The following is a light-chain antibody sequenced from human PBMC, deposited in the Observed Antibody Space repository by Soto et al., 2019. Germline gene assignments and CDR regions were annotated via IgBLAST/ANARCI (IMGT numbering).Light chain of an antibody. J-gene: IGKJ1*01. CDR1: QSISNW. V-gene: IGKV1-5*01. CDR2: DAS. CDR3: QQYNSYRT. Sequence: DIQMTQSPSTLSASVGDRVTITCRASQSISNWLAWYQQKPGKAPKLLIYDASSLESGVPSRFSGSGTGTEFTLTISSLQPDDFATYYCQQYNSYRTFGQGTKVDTK.